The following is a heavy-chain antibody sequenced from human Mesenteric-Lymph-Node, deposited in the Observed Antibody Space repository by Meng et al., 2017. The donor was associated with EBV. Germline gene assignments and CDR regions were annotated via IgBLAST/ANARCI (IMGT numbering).Heavy chain of an antibody. CDR3: AKESYSSGWYHY. CDR2: ISGSGGST. Sequence: VRRLASGGGLLQPGGSLILSCAASGFTFSSYAMSWVRQAPGKGLEWVSAISGSGGSTYYADSVKGRFTISRDNSKNTLYLQMNSLRAEDTAVYYCAKESYSSGWYHYWGQGTLVTVSS. J-gene: IGHJ4*02. CDR1: GFTFSSYA. V-gene: IGHV3-23*01. D-gene: IGHD6-19*01.